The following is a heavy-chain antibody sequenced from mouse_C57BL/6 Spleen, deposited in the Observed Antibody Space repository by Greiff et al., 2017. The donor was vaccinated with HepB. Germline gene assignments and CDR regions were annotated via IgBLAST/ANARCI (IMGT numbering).Heavy chain of an antibody. Sequence: QVQLQQPGAELVRPGSSVKLSCKASGYTFTSYWMHWVKQRPIQGLEWIGNIDPSDSETHYNQKFKDKATLTVDKSSSTAYMQLSSLTSEDSAVYYCARADTGTLAWFAYWGQGTLVTVSA. V-gene: IGHV1-52*01. D-gene: IGHD4-1*01. CDR1: GYTFTSYW. J-gene: IGHJ3*01. CDR3: ARADTGTLAWFAY. CDR2: IDPSDSET.